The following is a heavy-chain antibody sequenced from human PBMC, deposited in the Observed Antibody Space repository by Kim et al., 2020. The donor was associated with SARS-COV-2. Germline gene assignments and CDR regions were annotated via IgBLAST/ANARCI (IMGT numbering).Heavy chain of an antibody. CDR1: GFTVNSAH. CDR2: IYTGGTT. V-gene: IGHV3-53*01. D-gene: IGHD4-17*01. J-gene: IGHJ4*02. Sequence: GSLRLSCAASGFTVNSAHMSWFRQAPGKGLEWVSIIYTGGTTYYADSMKGRFTISRDNAGNTLYLQMNSLRVDDTAVYYCARSGDYAFKDWGQGTLVTV. CDR3: ARSGDYAFKD.